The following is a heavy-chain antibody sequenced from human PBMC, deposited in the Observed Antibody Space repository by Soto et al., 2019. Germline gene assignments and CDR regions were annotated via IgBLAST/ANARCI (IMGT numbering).Heavy chain of an antibody. CDR3: AMRASGEPPYYFDX. D-gene: IGHD7-27*01. V-gene: IGHV4-39*01. J-gene: IGHJ4*02. Sequence: SETLSLTCTVSGGSISSSSYYWGWIRQPPGKGLELIGSIYYSGSTYYNPSLKSRVTISVDTSKNQFSLTLSSVTAADAAVYYCAMRASGEPPYYFDXWGQGTLVTVSX. CDR2: IYYSGST. CDR1: GGSISSSSYY.